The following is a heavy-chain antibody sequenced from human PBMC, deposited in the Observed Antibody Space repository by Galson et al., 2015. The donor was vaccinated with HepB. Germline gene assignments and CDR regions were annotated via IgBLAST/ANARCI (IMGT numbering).Heavy chain of an antibody. J-gene: IGHJ4*02. CDR3: AGAISYCGGVCLDF. D-gene: IGHD2-21*02. CDR1: GYTFTSHW. CDR2: IYPGDSTT. V-gene: IGHV5-51*07. Sequence: QSGAEVKKPGESLKISCRASGYTFTSHWIGWVHQMPGKGLEWMGVIYPGDSTTRYSPSFRGQVTISADTSISTAYLQWTTLKASDSAIYFCAGAISYCGGVCLDFWGQGTLVTVSS.